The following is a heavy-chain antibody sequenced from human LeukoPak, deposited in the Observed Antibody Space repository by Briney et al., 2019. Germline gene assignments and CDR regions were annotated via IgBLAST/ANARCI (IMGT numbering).Heavy chain of an antibody. Sequence: SGGSLRLSCAAPGFSFDDYAMHWVRQAPGKGLEWVSLISGDGGSTFYADSVKGRFTISRDNSKNSLYLQMSSLRSEDTALYYCARESDSSGWYDSWGQGTLVTVSS. V-gene: IGHV3-43*02. CDR3: ARESDSSGWYDS. CDR2: ISGDGGST. CDR1: GFSFDDYA. J-gene: IGHJ5*01. D-gene: IGHD3-22*01.